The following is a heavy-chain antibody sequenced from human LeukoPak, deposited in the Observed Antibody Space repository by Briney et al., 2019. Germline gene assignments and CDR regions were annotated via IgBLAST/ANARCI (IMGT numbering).Heavy chain of an antibody. Sequence: GASVKVSCKASGYTFTSYAMNWVRQAPGQGLEWMGWINTNTGNPTYAQGFTGRFVFSLDTSVSTAYLQISSLKAEDTAVYYCAREGWSSSWYSYYYYYYMDVWGKGTTVTVSS. CDR2: INTNTGNP. V-gene: IGHV7-4-1*02. CDR1: GYTFTSYA. CDR3: AREGWSSSWYSYYYYYYMDV. D-gene: IGHD6-13*01. J-gene: IGHJ6*03.